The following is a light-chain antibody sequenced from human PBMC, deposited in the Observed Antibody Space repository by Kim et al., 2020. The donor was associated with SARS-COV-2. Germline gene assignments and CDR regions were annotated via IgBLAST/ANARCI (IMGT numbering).Light chain of an antibody. V-gene: IGKV1-39*01. J-gene: IGKJ2*01. CDR1: QSITTY. Sequence: DIQMTQSPSSLSASVGDRVTITCRASQSITTYLNWYQQKPGKAPNLLIYAASILQSGVPSRFSGSGSGTDFTLTISSLQPEDFATYYCQQSDSTPYTFGQGTKLEI. CDR3: QQSDSTPYT. CDR2: AAS.